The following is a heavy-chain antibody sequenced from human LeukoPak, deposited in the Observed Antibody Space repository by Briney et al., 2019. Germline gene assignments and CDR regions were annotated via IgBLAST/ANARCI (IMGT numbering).Heavy chain of an antibody. V-gene: IGHV3-30*04. CDR1: GFTFSSYA. CDR2: ISYDGSNK. CDR3: ARGPAYCGGDCYSPWFDY. J-gene: IGHJ4*02. Sequence: GGSLRLSCAASGFTFSSYAMHWVRQAPGKGLEWVAVISYDGSNKYYADSVKGRFTISRDSSKNTLYLQMNSMRPEDTAVYYYARGPAYCGGDCYSPWFDYWGQGTLVTVSS. D-gene: IGHD2-21*02.